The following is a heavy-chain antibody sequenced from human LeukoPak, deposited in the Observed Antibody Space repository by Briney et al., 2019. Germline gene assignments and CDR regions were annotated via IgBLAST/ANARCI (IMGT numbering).Heavy chain of an antibody. CDR3: ARDSTYSSGSRFYDRFDY. CDR1: GFSLCAYW. D-gene: IGHD2-15*01. Sequence: GGSLRLSCAASGFSLCAYWMTWVREAPGKGVEWVANINRDGSQRNHVDSVKGRFTISRDNAKNSLYLQMDSLTAEDTAVYYCARDSTYSSGSRFYDRFDYWGQGTLVTVSS. J-gene: IGHJ4*02. CDR2: INRDGSQR. V-gene: IGHV3-7*03.